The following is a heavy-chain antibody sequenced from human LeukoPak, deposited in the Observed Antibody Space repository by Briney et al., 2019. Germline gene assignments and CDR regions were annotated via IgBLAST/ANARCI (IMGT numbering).Heavy chain of an antibody. CDR3: ARGLAVAGTWYYYYGMDV. V-gene: IGHV3-53*01. J-gene: IGHJ6*04. CDR1: GFTVSSNY. D-gene: IGHD6-19*01. CDR2: IYSGGST. Sequence: GGSLRLSCAASGFTVSSNYMSWARQAPGKGLEWVSVIYSGGSTYYADSVKGRFTISRDNSKNTLYLQMNSLRAEDTAVYYCARGLAVAGTWYYYYGMDVWGKGTTVTVSS.